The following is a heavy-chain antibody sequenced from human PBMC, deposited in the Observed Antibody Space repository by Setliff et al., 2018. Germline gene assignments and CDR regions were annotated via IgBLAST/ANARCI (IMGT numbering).Heavy chain of an antibody. CDR1: GASVSSGIYY. Sequence: PSETLSLTCTVSGASVSSGIYYWSWIRQPAGRGLEWIGRIYSTGSTNYNPSLNGRVAMSFDTSKNQFSLRLSSVTAADTAIYYCTRDVVDEFGTGYETTNCFDPWGRGTLVTV. CDR3: TRDVVDEFGTGYETTNCFDP. V-gene: IGHV4-61*02. J-gene: IGHJ5*02. D-gene: IGHD3-3*01. CDR2: IYSTGST.